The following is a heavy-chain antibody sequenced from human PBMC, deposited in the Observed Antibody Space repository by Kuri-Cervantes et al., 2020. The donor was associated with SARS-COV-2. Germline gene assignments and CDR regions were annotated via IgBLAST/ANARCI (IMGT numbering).Heavy chain of an antibody. Sequence: SVHVSFMASGYTFTDYYIHWVRQAPGQGLEWMGWINPNGGGTNYAQKFQGRVTMTRGTSITTAYMELSRLRFDDTAVYYCARVRQNDFQAFDYWGQVTLVTVSS. D-gene: IGHD3-3*01. V-gene: IGHV1-2*02. CDR2: INPNGGGT. CDR1: GYTFTDYY. J-gene: IGHJ4*02. CDR3: ARVRQNDFQAFDY.